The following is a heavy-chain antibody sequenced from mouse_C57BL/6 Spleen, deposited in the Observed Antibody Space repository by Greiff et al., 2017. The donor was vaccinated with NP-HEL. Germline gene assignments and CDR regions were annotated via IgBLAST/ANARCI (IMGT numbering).Heavy chain of an antibody. CDR3: ARGYGNWGGYFDY. CDR2: IYPSDSET. V-gene: IGHV1-61*01. J-gene: IGHJ2*01. CDR1: GYTFTSYW. D-gene: IGHD2-10*02. Sequence: QVQLQQPGAELVRPGSSVKLSCKASGYTFTSYWMDWVKQRPGQGLEWIGNIYPSDSETHYNQKFKDKATLTVDKSSSTAYMQLSSLTSEDSAVYYCARGYGNWGGYFDYWGQGTTLTVSS.